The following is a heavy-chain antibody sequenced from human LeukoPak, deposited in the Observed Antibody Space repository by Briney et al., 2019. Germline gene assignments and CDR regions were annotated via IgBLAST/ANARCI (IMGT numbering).Heavy chain of an antibody. J-gene: IGHJ4*02. CDR3: VRDGGVSGYDLLDY. CDR2: INQDGSKE. Sequence: PGGSLRLSCTASGFIFSNYWMTWVRQAPGKGLEWVAQINQDGSKEYYIDSVMARFSISRDNARNSLSLQMNSLRAEDTAVYYCVRDGGVSGYDLLDYWGQGTLVTVSS. D-gene: IGHD5-12*01. CDR1: GFIFSNYW. V-gene: IGHV3-7*01.